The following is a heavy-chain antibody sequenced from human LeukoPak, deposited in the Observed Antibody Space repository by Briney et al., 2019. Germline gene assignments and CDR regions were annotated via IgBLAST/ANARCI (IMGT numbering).Heavy chain of an antibody. CDR2: IYHSVCT. CDR1: GGSISGYY. D-gene: IGHD2-2*01. CDR3: ADGVPTNQLLFYYYKDV. Sequence: SETLSLTCTVSGGSISGYYWSWLRQPPGRGLEWIGYIYHSVCTDYNPSHRSRVNIALYTSKNQFSQKLSSVNAADTAVYYWADGVPTNQLLFYYYKDVWGKGTTVTVSS. J-gene: IGHJ6*03. V-gene: IGHV4-59*12.